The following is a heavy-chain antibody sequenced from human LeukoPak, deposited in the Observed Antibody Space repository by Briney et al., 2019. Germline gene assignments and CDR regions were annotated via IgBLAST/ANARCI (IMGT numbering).Heavy chain of an antibody. CDR3: ARERIVVVTERGYFDY. J-gene: IGHJ4*02. V-gene: IGHV3-53*01. D-gene: IGHD3-22*01. CDR2: IYSGGST. Sequence: PGGSLRLSCAASGFTVSSNYMSWVRQAPGKGLEWVSVIYSGGSTYYADSVKGRFTISRDNSKNTLYLQMNSLRAEDTAVYYCARERIVVVTERGYFDYWGQGTLSPSPQ. CDR1: GFTVSSNY.